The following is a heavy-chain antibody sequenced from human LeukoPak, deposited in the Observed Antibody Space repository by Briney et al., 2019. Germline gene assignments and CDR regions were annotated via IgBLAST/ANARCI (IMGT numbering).Heavy chain of an antibody. D-gene: IGHD4/OR15-4a*01. CDR1: GYGFASHW. CDR3: ARHGLNYFDY. V-gene: IGHV5-51*01. J-gene: IGHJ4*02. Sequence: GESLKISCKASGYGFASHWIGWVRQMPGKGLEWMGIIYPGDSDTRYSPSFQGQVTISADKSISTAYLQWSSLKASDTAMYFCARHGLNYFDYWGQGSLVTVSS. CDR2: IYPGDSDT.